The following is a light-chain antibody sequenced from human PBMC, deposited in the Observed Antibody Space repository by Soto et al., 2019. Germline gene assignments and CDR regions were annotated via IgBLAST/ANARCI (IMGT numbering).Light chain of an antibody. Sequence: QSAPTQPRSVSGSPGQSVTIYCTGTSSDVGEYDYVSWYQQHPGKAPKLMIFDVSERPSGVPDRFSGSKTGNTASLTISGLQAEDEADYYCCSYAGSPYVFGTGTKLTVL. J-gene: IGLJ1*01. CDR2: DVS. CDR3: CSYAGSPYV. CDR1: SSDVGEYDY. V-gene: IGLV2-11*01.